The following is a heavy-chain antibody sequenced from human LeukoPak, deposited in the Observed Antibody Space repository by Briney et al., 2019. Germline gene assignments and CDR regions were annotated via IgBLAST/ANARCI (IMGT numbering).Heavy chain of an antibody. V-gene: IGHV3-48*01. CDR2: ISSSSSSI. CDR1: GFTFSSYS. J-gene: IGHJ5*02. CDR3: ARDIGWFDP. Sequence: GGSLRLSCAASGFTFSSYSMNWVRQAPGKGLGWVAYISSSSSSIYYADSVKGRFTISRDNAKNSLYLQMNSLRAEDTAVYYSARDIGWFDPWGQGTLVTVSS. D-gene: IGHD1-26*01.